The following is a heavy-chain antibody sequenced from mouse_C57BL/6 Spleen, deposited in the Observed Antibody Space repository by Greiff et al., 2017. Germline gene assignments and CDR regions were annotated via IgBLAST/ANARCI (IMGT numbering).Heavy chain of an antibody. V-gene: IGHV3-6*01. CDR2: ISYDGSN. CDR3: ARFDDYENAY. J-gene: IGHJ3*01. CDR1: GYSITSGYY. D-gene: IGHD2-4*01. Sequence: EVQLVESGPGLVKPSQSLSLTCSVTGYSITSGYYWNWIRQFPGNKLEWMGYISYDGSNNYNPSLKNRISITRDTSKNQFFLKLKSVTTEDTATYYCARFDDYENAYWGQGTLVTVSA.